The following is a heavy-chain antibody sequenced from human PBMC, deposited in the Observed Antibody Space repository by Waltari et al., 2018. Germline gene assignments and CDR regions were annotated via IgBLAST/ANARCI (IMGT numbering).Heavy chain of an antibody. J-gene: IGHJ4*02. CDR3: TTAAYSSSPYYFDY. V-gene: IGHV3-15*01. D-gene: IGHD6-13*01. CDR1: GFTFSHAW. Sequence: EVQLVESGGGLVKPGGSLRLSCAASGFTFSHAWMSWVRQAPGKGLEWVGRIKSKTDGGTTDYAAPVKGRFTISRDDSKNTLYLQMNSLKTEDTAVYYCTTAAYSSSPYYFDYWGQGTLVTVSS. CDR2: IKSKTDGGTT.